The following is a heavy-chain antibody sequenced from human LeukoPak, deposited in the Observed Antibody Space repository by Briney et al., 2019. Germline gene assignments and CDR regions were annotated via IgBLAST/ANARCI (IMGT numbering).Heavy chain of an antibody. CDR2: IYYSGST. D-gene: IGHD3-10*01. Sequence: PSQTLSLTCTVSGGSISSGGYYWSWIRQHPGKGLEWIGYIYYSGSTYYNPSLKSRVTISVDTSKNQFSLKLSSVTAADTAVYYCARERLTVVRGIDYWGQGTLVTVSS. CDR1: GGSISSGGYY. CDR3: ARERLTVVRGIDY. J-gene: IGHJ4*02. V-gene: IGHV4-31*03.